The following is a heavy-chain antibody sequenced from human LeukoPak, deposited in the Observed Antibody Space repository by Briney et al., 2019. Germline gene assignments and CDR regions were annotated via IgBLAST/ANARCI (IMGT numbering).Heavy chain of an antibody. CDR3: LKGYCSSISCYGDY. CDR1: EFTFSSYA. D-gene: IGHD2-2*01. CDR2: ISSNGSST. Sequence: GGFLRLSCSASEFTFSSYAMHWVRQAPGKGLEYVSAISSNGSSTYYADSVKGRFTISRDNSKNTLYLQMSSLRAEDTAVYYCLKGYCSSISCYGDYWGQGTLVTVSS. J-gene: IGHJ4*02. V-gene: IGHV3-64D*09.